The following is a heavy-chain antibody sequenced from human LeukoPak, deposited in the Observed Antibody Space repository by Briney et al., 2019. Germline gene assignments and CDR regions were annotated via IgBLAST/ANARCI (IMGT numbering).Heavy chain of an antibody. V-gene: IGHV3-7*03. Sequence: PGGSLRLSCAASGFTLSSYWMSWVRQAPGKGLEWVANINQDGSEKYYVDSVKGRFTISRDNAKNSLYLQMNGLRAEDTAVYYCAKGPHDRGYWYFDLWGRGTLVTVSS. CDR2: INQDGSEK. CDR1: GFTLSSYW. J-gene: IGHJ2*01. CDR3: AKGPHDRGYWYFDL.